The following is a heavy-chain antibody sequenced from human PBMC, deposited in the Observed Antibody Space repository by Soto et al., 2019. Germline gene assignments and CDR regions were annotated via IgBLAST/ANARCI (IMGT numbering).Heavy chain of an antibody. Sequence: ESGGGLVQPGGSLRLSCAASGFTFSSYAMNWVRQAPGKGLEWVSTISGRGGGTYYADSVKGRFTISSDQSKNTLYLQMNSLRAEDTAVYYCAKVGWDTMTTVTRGYFQHWGQGTLVIVSS. CDR3: AKVGWDTMTTVTRGYFQH. CDR2: ISGRGGGT. D-gene: IGHD4-17*01. CDR1: GFTFSSYA. J-gene: IGHJ1*01. V-gene: IGHV3-23*01.